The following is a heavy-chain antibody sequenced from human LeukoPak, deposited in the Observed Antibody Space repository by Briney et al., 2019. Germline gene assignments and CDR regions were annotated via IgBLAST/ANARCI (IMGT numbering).Heavy chain of an antibody. CDR1: GYTFTSYD. CDR2: MNPTSGNT. D-gene: IGHD6-19*01. J-gene: IGHJ6*03. CDR3: ARDSSGWWETYYYYYMDV. Sequence: ASVKVSCKASGYTFTSYDINWVRQATGQGLEWMGWMNPTSGNTGYAQKFQGRVTMTRDTSIRTAYMELSRLRSDDTVVYYCARDSSGWWETYYYYYMDVWDKGTTVTISS. V-gene: IGHV1-8*01.